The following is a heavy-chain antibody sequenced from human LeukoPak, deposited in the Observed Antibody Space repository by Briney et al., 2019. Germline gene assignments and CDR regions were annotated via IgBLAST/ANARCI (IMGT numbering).Heavy chain of an antibody. D-gene: IGHD5-12*01. CDR1: GFTFSSYE. J-gene: IGHJ4*02. V-gene: IGHV3-7*01. Sequence: GGSLRLSCAASGFTFSSYEMNWVRQAPGKGLEWVANIKQDGSEKYYVDSVKGRFTISRDNAKNSLYLQMNSLRAEDTAVYYCARDYRRGYSGYDWGEFDYWGQGTLVTVSS. CDR2: IKQDGSEK. CDR3: ARDYRRGYSGYDWGEFDY.